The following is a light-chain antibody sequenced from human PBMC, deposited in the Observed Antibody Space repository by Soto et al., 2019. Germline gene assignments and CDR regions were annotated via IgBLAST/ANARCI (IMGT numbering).Light chain of an antibody. CDR1: SSNIGAGYD. J-gene: IGLJ2*01. CDR2: GNI. V-gene: IGLV1-40*01. Sequence: QSVLTQPPSVSGAPGQRVTISCTGSSSNIGAGYDGHWYQQLPGTAPKLLIYGNINRPSGVPDRFSGSKSGTSASLAITGLQAEDEADYYCQSYDSSLSGSVFGGGTKLTVL. CDR3: QSYDSSLSGSV.